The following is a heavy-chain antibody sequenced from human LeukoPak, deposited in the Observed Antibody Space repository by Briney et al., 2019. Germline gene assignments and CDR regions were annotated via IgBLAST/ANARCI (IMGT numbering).Heavy chain of an antibody. D-gene: IGHD3-22*01. CDR3: ARHVSSVGVAVVITMIDS. CDR1: GASLTSRTYY. CDR2: IYNSGNT. V-gene: IGHV4-39*01. Sequence: SETLSLTCSVSGASLTSRTYYWGWIRQPPGKGLAWIGTIYNSGNTYYNPPLKSRVTISGDTSKNHVSLRVNAVTAADTAVYYCARHVSSVGVAVVITMIDSWGQGILVTVAS. J-gene: IGHJ4*02.